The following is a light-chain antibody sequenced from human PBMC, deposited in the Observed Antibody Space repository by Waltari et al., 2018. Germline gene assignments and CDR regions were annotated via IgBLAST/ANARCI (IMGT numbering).Light chain of an antibody. CDR1: QSVSRF. CDR2: RAS. Sequence: EIVLTQSPGTLSLSPGERGTLSCRASQSVSRFFAWYQQKPGQAPRLLIYRASTRATGLPDRFSGSGSGTDFSLTISRLEPEDFAVYYCQKYDRLPATFGQGTKVEIK. CDR3: QKYDRLPAT. V-gene: IGKV3-20*01. J-gene: IGKJ1*01.